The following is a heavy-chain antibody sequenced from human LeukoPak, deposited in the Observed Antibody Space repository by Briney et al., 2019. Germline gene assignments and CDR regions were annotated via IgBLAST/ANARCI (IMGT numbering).Heavy chain of an antibody. D-gene: IGHD3-16*01. V-gene: IGHV3-48*01. J-gene: IGHJ6*03. CDR3: ARRSEFGVLYYMDV. CDR2: ISASSGTI. Sequence: GGAVTLSCAASGFTFSTYIMNWVRQASGKGREWVSYISASSGTIYYADSVKGRFTISRDNARNSLYLQMNSLRAEDTAVYYCARRSEFGVLYYMDVWGKGTTVTVSS. CDR1: GFTFSTYI.